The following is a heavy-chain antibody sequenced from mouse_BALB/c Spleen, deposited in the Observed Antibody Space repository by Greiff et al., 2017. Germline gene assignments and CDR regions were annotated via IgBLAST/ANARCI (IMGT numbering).Heavy chain of an antibody. CDR2: ISDGGSYT. V-gene: IGHV5-4*02. J-gene: IGHJ2*01. Sequence: EVHLVESGGGLVKPGGSLKLSCAASGFTFSDYYMYWVRQTPEKRLEWVATISDGGSYTYYPDSVKGRFTISRDNAKNNLYLQMSSLKSEDTAMYYCARDDYCDYWGQGTTLTVAS. CDR3: ARDDYCDY. CDR1: GFTFSDYY.